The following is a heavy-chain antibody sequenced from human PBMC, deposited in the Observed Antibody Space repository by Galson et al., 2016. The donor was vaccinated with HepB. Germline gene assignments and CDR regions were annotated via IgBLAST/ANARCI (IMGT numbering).Heavy chain of an antibody. CDR3: AKDGIMVAANPYHFHY. CDR2: ITSSGGNT. V-gene: IGHV3-23*01. D-gene: IGHD2-15*01. J-gene: IGHJ4*02. CDR1: GFTFTRYA. Sequence: SLRLPCAASGFTFTRYAMTWVRQAPGKGLEWVSSITSSGGNTYYTDSVKGRFTISRDNSQNTLLLQMNSLRAEDTAVYYCAKDGIMVAANPYHFHYWGQGTPVTVSS.